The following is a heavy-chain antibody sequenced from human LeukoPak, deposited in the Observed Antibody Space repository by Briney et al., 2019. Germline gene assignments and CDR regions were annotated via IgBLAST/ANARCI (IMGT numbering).Heavy chain of an antibody. CDR3: ARDRAVTQDWVEFDP. J-gene: IGHJ5*02. CDR2: ISSTSSYI. CDR1: GFTFSSYS. V-gene: IGHV3-21*01. Sequence: GGSLRLSCAASGFTFSSYSMNWVRQAPGKGLEWVSSISSTSSYIYYADSVKGRFTISIYNSKNTMYLQMNRLRVEDTAVYFCARDRAVTQDWVEFDPWGQGTLVTVSS. D-gene: IGHD4-17*01.